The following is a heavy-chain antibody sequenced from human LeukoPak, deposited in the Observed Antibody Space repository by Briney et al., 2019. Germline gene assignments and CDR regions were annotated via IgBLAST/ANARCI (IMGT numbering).Heavy chain of an antibody. CDR1: GFTFSSYA. V-gene: IGHV3-30-3*01. D-gene: IGHD3-22*01. Sequence: GGSLRLSCAASGFTFSSYAMHWVRQAPGKGLEWVAVISYDGSNKYYADSVKGRFTISRDNSKNTLYLQMNSLRAEDTAVYYCARGAIYYDSSGYDYWGQGTLVTVSS. CDR2: ISYDGSNK. CDR3: ARGAIYYDSSGYDY. J-gene: IGHJ4*02.